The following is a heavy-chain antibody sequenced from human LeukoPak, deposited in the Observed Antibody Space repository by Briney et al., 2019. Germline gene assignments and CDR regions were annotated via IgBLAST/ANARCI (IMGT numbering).Heavy chain of an antibody. CDR3: ARAFRARYFDL. Sequence: SETLSLTCTVSGGSVTTSSYYWGWIRRPPGKGLEWIGIIYYSGSTYYNPSLKGRVTISVDTSKNQFSLKLSSVTAADTAVYYCARAFRARYFDLWGRGTLVTVSS. CDR1: GGSVTTSSYY. V-gene: IGHV4-39*01. J-gene: IGHJ2*01. D-gene: IGHD2/OR15-2a*01. CDR2: IYYSGST.